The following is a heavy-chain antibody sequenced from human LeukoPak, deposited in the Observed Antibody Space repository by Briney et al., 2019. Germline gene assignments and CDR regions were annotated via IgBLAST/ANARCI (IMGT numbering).Heavy chain of an antibody. CDR3: TRDFSYCGGDCSTIDY. V-gene: IGHV3-49*04. CDR2: IRSKAYGGTT. J-gene: IGHJ4*02. D-gene: IGHD2-21*02. Sequence: GRSLRLSCTASGFTFGDYAMSWVRQAPGKGLEWVGFIRSKAYGGTTEYAASVKGRFTISRDDSKSIAYLQMNSLKTEDTAVYSCTRDFSYCGGDCSTIDYWGQGTMVTVSS. CDR1: GFTFGDYA.